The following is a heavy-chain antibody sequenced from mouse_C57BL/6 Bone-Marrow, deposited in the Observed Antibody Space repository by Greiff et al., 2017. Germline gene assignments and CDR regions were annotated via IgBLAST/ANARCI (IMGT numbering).Heavy chain of an antibody. J-gene: IGHJ2*01. Sequence: DVQLVESGGGLVKPGGSLKLSCAASGFTFSDYGMHWFRQAPEKGLEWVAYISSGSSTIYYADTVKGRFTISRDNAKNPMFLQMTSLRSEDTAMYYWARGGFDYWGQGTTLTVSS. CDR1: GFTFSDYG. CDR2: ISSGSSTI. CDR3: ARGGFDY. V-gene: IGHV5-17*01.